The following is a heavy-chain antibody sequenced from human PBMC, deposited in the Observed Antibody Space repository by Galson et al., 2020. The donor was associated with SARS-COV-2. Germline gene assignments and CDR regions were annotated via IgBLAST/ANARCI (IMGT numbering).Heavy chain of an antibody. V-gene: IGHV1-46*03. CDR1: GYTFTSNY. Sequence: ASVKVSCRASGYTFTSNYLHCVRQPPGQGLQGMGIINPSGGSTTYSQKSQGRVTMTRDTSTSTVYMELSSLRSEDTAAYCCAREEGITIFGVVISYYYDGMDVWGQGTTVTVSS. CDR3: AREEGITIFGVVISYYYDGMDV. CDR2: INPSGGST. D-gene: IGHD3-3*01. J-gene: IGHJ6*02.